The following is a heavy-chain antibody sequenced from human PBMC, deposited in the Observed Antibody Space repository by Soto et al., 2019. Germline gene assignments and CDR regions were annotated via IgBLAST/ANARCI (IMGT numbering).Heavy chain of an antibody. CDR1: GFNYGSYA. Sequence: GGSLRLSCAASGFNYGSYAMSWVRQAPGKGLEWVSSTTGRGDDTYYVDAVKGRFTISRDNSKNTHYLQMNTLRAEDTAIYYCVRQANYNSGSFNNWGQGTLVTVSS. CDR2: TTGRGDDT. CDR3: VRQANYNSGSFNN. J-gene: IGHJ4*02. D-gene: IGHD3-10*01. V-gene: IGHV3-23*01.